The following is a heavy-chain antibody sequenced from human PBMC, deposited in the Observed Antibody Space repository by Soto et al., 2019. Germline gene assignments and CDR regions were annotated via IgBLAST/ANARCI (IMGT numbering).Heavy chain of an antibody. Sequence: PGGSLRLSCAASGFTFRTYWMHWVRQVAGKGLVWVAHINTDGTGTSYADSVKGRFTISRDNAKNTLFLQMTSLETDDTAMYYCTTLGPSWGQGTLVTVSS. J-gene: IGHJ5*02. CDR2: INTDGTGT. CDR1: GFTFRTYW. V-gene: IGHV3-74*01. CDR3: TTLGPS.